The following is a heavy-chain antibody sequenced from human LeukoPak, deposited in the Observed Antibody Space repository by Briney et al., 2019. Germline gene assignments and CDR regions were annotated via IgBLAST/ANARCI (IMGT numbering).Heavy chain of an antibody. D-gene: IGHD2-8*01. CDR3: AKGLGVLVH. V-gene: IGHV3-23*01. Sequence: GGSLRLSCAASGCAFSSDGMSWGRKGPGKGQDWVSALDGGDGGTYYADSVKSRFTISRDSSKNTLFLQMNSLRAEDTGVYYCAKGLGVLVHWGQGTLVTVSS. J-gene: IGHJ4*02. CDR1: GCAFSSDG. CDR2: LDGGDGGT.